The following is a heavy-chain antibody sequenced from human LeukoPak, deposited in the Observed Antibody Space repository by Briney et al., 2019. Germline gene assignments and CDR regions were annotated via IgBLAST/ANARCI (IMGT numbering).Heavy chain of an antibody. J-gene: IGHJ3*02. V-gene: IGHV3-53*01. CDR1: GFTVSSNY. CDR2: IYSGGST. Sequence: GGSLRLSCATSGFTVSSNYMSWVRQAPGKGLEWVSDIYSGGSTYYADSVKGRFTISRDNSKNTLYLQMNSLRAEDTAVYYCARVQQLNLDAFDIWGQGTMVTVSS. CDR3: ARVQQLNLDAFDI. D-gene: IGHD6-13*01.